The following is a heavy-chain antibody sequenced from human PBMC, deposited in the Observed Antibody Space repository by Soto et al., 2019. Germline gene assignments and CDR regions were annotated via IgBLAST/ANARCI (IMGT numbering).Heavy chain of an antibody. CDR1: GGSISGYY. V-gene: IGHV4-59*08. D-gene: IGHD1-1*01. Sequence: QLQLQESGPGLVKPSETLSLTCTVSGGSISGYYWSWIRQPPGKGLEWIAYIHYSGSSNSNPSLKTRVTLPVDTSRNQYSLKLTSVTAANAAVYYCARHSNEYRKSLNYWGQGTLVTVSS. J-gene: IGHJ4*02. CDR3: ARHSNEYRKSLNY. CDR2: IHYSGSS.